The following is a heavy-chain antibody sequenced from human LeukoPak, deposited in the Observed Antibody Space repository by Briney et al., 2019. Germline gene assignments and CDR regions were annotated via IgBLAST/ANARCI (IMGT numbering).Heavy chain of an antibody. Sequence: SQTLSLTCTVSGGSISSGDYYWSWIRQPPGKGLEWIGYIYYSGSTYYNPSLKSRVTISVDTSKNQFSLKLSSVTAADTAVYYCASMTSFDYGDYVWMDYWGQGTLVTVSS. V-gene: IGHV4-30-4*01. D-gene: IGHD4-17*01. CDR1: GGSISSGDYY. J-gene: IGHJ4*02. CDR3: ASMTSFDYGDYVWMDY. CDR2: IYYSGST.